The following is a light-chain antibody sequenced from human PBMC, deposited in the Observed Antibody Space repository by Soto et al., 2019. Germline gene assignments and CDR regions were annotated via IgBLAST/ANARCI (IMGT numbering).Light chain of an antibody. Sequence: DILMTQSPATLSVSPGEGATLSCRASQSVSSNLAWYQQKPGQAPRLLIYGASTRATGIPARFSGSGSGTEVTPTISSLQSEDFAVYYCQHYNNWPPWTFGQGTKVEVK. CDR2: GAS. V-gene: IGKV3-15*01. J-gene: IGKJ1*01. CDR1: QSVSSN. CDR3: QHYNNWPPWT.